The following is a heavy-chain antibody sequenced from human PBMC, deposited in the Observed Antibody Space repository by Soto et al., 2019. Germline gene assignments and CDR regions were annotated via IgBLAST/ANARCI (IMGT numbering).Heavy chain of an antibody. CDR2: INPNSGGT. CDR1: GYTFTGYY. CDR3: ARGILGYCSSTSCHTWGYYYYYGMDV. D-gene: IGHD2-2*02. V-gene: IGHV1-2*04. Sequence: AASVKVSCKASGYTFTGYYMHWVRQAPGQGLEWMGWINPNSGGTNYAQKFQGWVTMTRDTSISTAYMELSRLRSDDTAVYYCARGILGYCSSTSCHTWGYYYYYGMDVWGQGTTVTVSS. J-gene: IGHJ6*02.